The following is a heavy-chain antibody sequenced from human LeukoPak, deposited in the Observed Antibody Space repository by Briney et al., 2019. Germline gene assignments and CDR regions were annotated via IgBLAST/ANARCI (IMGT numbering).Heavy chain of an antibody. CDR2: INTGGDT. Sequence: GESLRLSCAASGFTVSSNYMGWVRQGPGKGLEWVSYINTGGDTNHADSVKGRFTISRDNSKSTLYLQMNSLRVEGTAVYFCARLSTNSNGWYHFDNWGQGTLVTVST. J-gene: IGHJ4*02. CDR3: ARLSTNSNGWYHFDN. D-gene: IGHD6-19*01. V-gene: IGHV3-53*01. CDR1: GFTVSSNY.